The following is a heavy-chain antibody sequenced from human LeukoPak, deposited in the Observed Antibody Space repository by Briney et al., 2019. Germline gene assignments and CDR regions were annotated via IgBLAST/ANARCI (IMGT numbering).Heavy chain of an antibody. CDR1: GYTFTGYY. V-gene: IGHV1-2*06. D-gene: IGHD6-19*01. J-gene: IGHJ4*02. CDR3: ARDPRIAVAGKYFDY. Sequence: GASVKVSRKASGYTFTGYYMHWVRQAPGQGLEWMGRINPNSGGTNYAQKFQGRVTMTRDTSISTAYMELSRLRSDDTAVYYCARDPRIAVAGKYFDYWGQGTLVTVSS. CDR2: INPNSGGT.